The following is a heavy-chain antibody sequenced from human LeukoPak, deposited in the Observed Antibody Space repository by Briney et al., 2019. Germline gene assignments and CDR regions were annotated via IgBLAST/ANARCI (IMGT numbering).Heavy chain of an antibody. J-gene: IGHJ2*01. D-gene: IGHD2-15*01. CDR2: ISSSSSYI. CDR1: GLSFSRYI. V-gene: IGHV3-21*01. Sequence: GGSLRLSCAASGLSFSRYILNWVGQAPGKGLEWVSSISSSSSYIYYADSLKGRFTISRDNAKHSLYLQMNSLRAEDTAVYYCARDGRRRDYCDSGSCYWYFDLWGRGTLVTVSS. CDR3: ARDGRRRDYCDSGSCYWYFDL.